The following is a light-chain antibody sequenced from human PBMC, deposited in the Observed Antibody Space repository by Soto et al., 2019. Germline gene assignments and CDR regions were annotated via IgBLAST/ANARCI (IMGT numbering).Light chain of an antibody. V-gene: IGKV1-5*03. Sequence: DVQMAQSPSTLSASVGDTVTVGCRASQDVGSFVAWYQQKPGKAPKLLIYLASRLKSGVPSRFSGSGSGTDFSLTISGLQPDDFATYFCQQYNSHSFYSFGQGTKLELK. CDR1: QDVGSF. CDR3: QQYNSHSFYS. CDR2: LAS. J-gene: IGKJ2*03.